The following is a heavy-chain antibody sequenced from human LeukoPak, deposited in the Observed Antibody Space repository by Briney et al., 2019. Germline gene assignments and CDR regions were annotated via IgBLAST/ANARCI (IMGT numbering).Heavy chain of an antibody. CDR1: GGSISSYY. V-gene: IGHV4-59*01. CDR3: ARVTYSSSWPIYYYYSMDV. CDR2: IYYSGST. D-gene: IGHD6-13*01. Sequence: SETLSLTCTVSGGSISSYYWSWIRQPPGKGLEWIGYIYYSGSTNYNPSLKSRVTISADTSKNQFSLKLSSVTAADTAVYYCARVTYSSSWPIYYYYSMDVWGKGTTVTVSS. J-gene: IGHJ6*04.